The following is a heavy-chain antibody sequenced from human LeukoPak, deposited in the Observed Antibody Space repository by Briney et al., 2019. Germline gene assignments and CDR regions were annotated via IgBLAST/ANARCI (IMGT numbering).Heavy chain of an antibody. CDR2: ISSNGGST. V-gene: IGHV3-64*01. Sequence: GGSLRLSCAASGFTFSSYAMHWVRQAPGKGLEYVSAISSNGGSTYYANSVKSRFTISRDNSKNTLYLQMGSLRAEDMAVYYCARDPAYSGGDCYSEAVAFDIWGQGTMVTVSS. CDR1: GFTFSSYA. CDR3: ARDPAYSGGDCYSEAVAFDI. D-gene: IGHD2-21*02. J-gene: IGHJ3*02.